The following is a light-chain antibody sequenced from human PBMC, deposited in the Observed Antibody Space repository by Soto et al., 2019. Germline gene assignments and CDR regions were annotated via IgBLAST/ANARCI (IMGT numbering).Light chain of an antibody. CDR3: QQYNNWPPYT. Sequence: ETVMTQSPATLSVSPGERATLSCRASQSVSTNLAWYQQKPGQAPRLLIYDISLRGTGIPTRFSGSGSGTEFTLTISSLQSEDFAVYYCQQYNNWPPYTFGQGTKVDIK. V-gene: IGKV3D-15*01. J-gene: IGKJ2*01. CDR2: DIS. CDR1: QSVSTN.